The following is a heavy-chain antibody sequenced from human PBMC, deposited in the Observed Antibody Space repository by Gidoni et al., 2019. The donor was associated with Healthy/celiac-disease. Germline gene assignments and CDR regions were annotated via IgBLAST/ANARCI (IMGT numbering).Heavy chain of an antibody. CDR3: ARPHMPDSSGRKPYYFDY. Sequence: QVQLVESGGGVVQPGRSLRLSCAASGFTFSSYGMHWVRQAQGKGLEWVAVRWYDGSNKYYSDSVKGRFTISRDNSKNTLYLQMNSLRAEDTAVYYCARPHMPDSSGRKPYYFDYWGQGTLVTVSS. V-gene: IGHV3-33*01. CDR2: RWYDGSNK. J-gene: IGHJ4*02. D-gene: IGHD3-22*01. CDR1: GFTFSSYG.